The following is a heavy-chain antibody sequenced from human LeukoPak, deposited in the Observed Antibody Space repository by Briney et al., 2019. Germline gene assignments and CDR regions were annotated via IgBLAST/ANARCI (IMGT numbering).Heavy chain of an antibody. CDR3: ARVEHIVVVTAIQNWFDP. Sequence: PSETLSLTCAVSDYSINSGHYWGWIRQPPGKGLEWIGSIYHSGRTYYNPSLKSRVTTSVDTSKNQFSLKLTSVTAADTAVYYCARVEHIVVVTAIQNWFDPWGQGTLVTVSS. CDR2: IYHSGRT. J-gene: IGHJ5*02. CDR1: DYSINSGHY. V-gene: IGHV4-38-2*01. D-gene: IGHD2-21*02.